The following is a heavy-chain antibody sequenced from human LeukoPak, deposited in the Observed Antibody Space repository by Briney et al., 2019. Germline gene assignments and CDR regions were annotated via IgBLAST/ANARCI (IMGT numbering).Heavy chain of an antibody. Sequence: GGSLRLSCATSGFTFSSNGMHWIRQAPGKGLEWVAFITYDATNKYYTDSVKGRFTIARDRSKSTLYLQMNSLRTEDTAVYYCAKDLRYSSSFGYWGQGTLVTVSS. CDR3: AKDLRYSSSFGY. J-gene: IGHJ4*02. CDR1: GFTFSSNG. V-gene: IGHV3-30*02. D-gene: IGHD6-6*01. CDR2: ITYDATNK.